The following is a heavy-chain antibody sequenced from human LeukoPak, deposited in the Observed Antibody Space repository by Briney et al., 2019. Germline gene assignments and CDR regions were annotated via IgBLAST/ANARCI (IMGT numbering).Heavy chain of an antibody. CDR1: GFKFSSYS. D-gene: IGHD3-10*01. CDR2: ISTSSSYI. Sequence: GGSLRLSCAASGFKFSSYSMNWVRQAPGKGLEWVSCISTSSSYIYYADSVKGRFTISRDNAKNSLYLQMNSLRAEDTAVYYCARVRRYYGSGSYLGIYYYYYMDVWGKGTTVTISS. V-gene: IGHV3-21*01. CDR3: ARVRRYYGSGSYLGIYYYYYMDV. J-gene: IGHJ6*03.